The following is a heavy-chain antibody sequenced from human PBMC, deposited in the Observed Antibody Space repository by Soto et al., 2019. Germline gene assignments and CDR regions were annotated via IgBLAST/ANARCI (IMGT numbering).Heavy chain of an antibody. CDR1: GYTFTSYG. J-gene: IGHJ6*02. CDR3: ARAIYGDYQTYYYYGMDV. Sequence: ASVKVSCKASGYTFTSYGISWVLQAPGQGLEWMGWISAYNGNTNYAQKLQGRVTMTTDTSTSTAYMELRSLRSDDTAVYYCARAIYGDYQTYYYYGMDVWGQGTTVTVSS. V-gene: IGHV1-18*04. CDR2: ISAYNGNT. D-gene: IGHD4-17*01.